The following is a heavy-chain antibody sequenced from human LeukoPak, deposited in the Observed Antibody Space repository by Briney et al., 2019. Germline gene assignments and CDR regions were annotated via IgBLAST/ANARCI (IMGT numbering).Heavy chain of an antibody. Sequence: GSLRLSCAASGFTVCSNYMSWVRQAPGKGVEWVSVIYSGGSTYYAESVKGRFTISRDNSKNTLYLQMNSLRAEDTAVYYCAREGHDYGDYRSQGTLVTVSS. V-gene: IGHV3-66*02. J-gene: IGHJ4*02. CDR3: AREGHDYGDY. CDR1: GFTVCSNY. CDR2: IYSGGST.